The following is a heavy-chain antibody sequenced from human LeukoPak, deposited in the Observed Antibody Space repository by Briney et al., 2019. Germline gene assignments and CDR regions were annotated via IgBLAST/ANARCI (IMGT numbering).Heavy chain of an antibody. V-gene: IGHV1-18*01. D-gene: IGHD6-19*01. CDR3: ARDLKRGYSSGRYSWGTGSSNDY. CDR1: GYTFTNYG. J-gene: IGHJ4*02. CDR2: ISVYNGNT. Sequence: VASVKVSCKASGYTFTNYGISWVRQAPGQGLEWMGWISVYNGNTNYAQKFQGRVTMTTDTSTSTAYMELRSLRSDDTAVYYCARDLKRGYSSGRYSWGTGSSNDYWGQGTLVTVSS.